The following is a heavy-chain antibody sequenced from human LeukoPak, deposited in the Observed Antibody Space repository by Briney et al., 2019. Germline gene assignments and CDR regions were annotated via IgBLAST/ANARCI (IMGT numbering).Heavy chain of an antibody. V-gene: IGHV4-59*08. CDR3: ARHSRYYYGSGSGWFDP. D-gene: IGHD3-10*01. Sequence: SETLSLTCTVSGGSISSYYWSWIRQPPGKGLEWIGYIYYSGSTNYNPSLKSRVTISVDTSKNQFSLKLSSVTAADTAVYYCARHSRYYYGSGSGWFDPWGQGTLVTVSS. CDR1: GGSISSYY. CDR2: IYYSGST. J-gene: IGHJ5*02.